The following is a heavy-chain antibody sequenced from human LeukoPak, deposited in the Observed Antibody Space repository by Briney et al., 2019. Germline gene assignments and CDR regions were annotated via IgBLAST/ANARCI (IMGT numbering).Heavy chain of an antibody. J-gene: IGHJ4*02. Sequence: ASVKVSCKASGYTFTSYDFNWVRQAPGQGPEWMGIINPRGGSTDYSQKFQGRITMTSDTSTSTVYMELSSLRSDDTAVYFCARVGSAAATADYWGQGTLVTVSS. D-gene: IGHD6-25*01. CDR3: ARVGSAAATADY. CDR1: GYTFTSYD. CDR2: INPRGGST. V-gene: IGHV1-46*01.